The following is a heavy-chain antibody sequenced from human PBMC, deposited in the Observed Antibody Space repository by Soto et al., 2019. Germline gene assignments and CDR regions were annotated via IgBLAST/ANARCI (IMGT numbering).Heavy chain of an antibody. J-gene: IGHJ6*02. CDR2: ISDYNGNT. Sequence: QVQLVQSGVEVKKAGASVKVSCKASGYTFSSYGISWARQAPGQGLEWMGWISDYNGNTHYAQKFQGRLIMTTGTSTRAGYMELRGLRADGTAVYFCAREGYYSGSGTYSPPRYYGMDVWGQGTTVTVSS. CDR1: GYTFSSYG. CDR3: AREGYYSGSGTYSPPRYYGMDV. V-gene: IGHV1-18*01. D-gene: IGHD3-10*01.